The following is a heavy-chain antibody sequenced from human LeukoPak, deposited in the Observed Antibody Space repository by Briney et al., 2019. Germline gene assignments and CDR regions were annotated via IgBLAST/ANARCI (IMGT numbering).Heavy chain of an antibody. CDR1: GGSISSSSYY. D-gene: IGHD3-3*01. J-gene: IGHJ3*02. V-gene: IGHV4-39*01. CDR2: IYYSGST. Sequence: PSETLSLTCTVSGGSISSSSYYWGWIRQPPGKGLEWIGSIYYSGSTYYNPSLKSRVTISVDTSKNQFSLKLSSVTAADTAVYYCARHPPYDRNAFDIWGQGTMVTVSS. CDR3: ARHPPYDRNAFDI.